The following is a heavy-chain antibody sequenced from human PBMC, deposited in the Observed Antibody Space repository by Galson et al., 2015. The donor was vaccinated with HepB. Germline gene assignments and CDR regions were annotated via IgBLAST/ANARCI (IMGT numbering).Heavy chain of an antibody. J-gene: IGHJ4*02. D-gene: IGHD6-13*01. Sequence: SLRLSCAASGFTFSSYGMRWVRQAPGKGLEWVAVISYDGSNKYYADSVKGRFTISRDNSKNTLYLQMNSLRAEDTAVYYCARDGPYSSPHFDYWGQGTLVTVSS. CDR3: ARDGPYSSPHFDY. CDR1: GFTFSSYG. CDR2: ISYDGSNK. V-gene: IGHV3-30*03.